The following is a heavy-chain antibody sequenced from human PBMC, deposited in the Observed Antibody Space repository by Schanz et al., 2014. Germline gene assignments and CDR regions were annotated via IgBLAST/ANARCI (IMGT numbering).Heavy chain of an antibody. J-gene: IGHJ4*02. V-gene: IGHV1-18*01. CDR2: IGGSDGNT. CDR3: ARDRDQWDGNYLDY. D-gene: IGHD1-26*01. Sequence: QVHLVQSGAEVKKPGSSVKVSCRASGGTFRSHAIIWVRQAPGQGLEWMGWIGGSDGNTNFAQKFQGRVTMTTDTSTSTVYMELRSLTSDDSAVYYCARDRDQWDGNYLDYWGQGTLVTVSS. CDR1: GGTFRSHA.